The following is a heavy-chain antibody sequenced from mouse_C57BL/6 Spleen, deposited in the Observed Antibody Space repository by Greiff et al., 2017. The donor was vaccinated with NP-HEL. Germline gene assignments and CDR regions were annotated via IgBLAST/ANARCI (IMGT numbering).Heavy chain of an antibody. CDR1: GYTFTEYT. Sequence: VQLQQSGAELVKPGASVKLSCKASGYTFTEYTIHWVKQRSGQGLEWIGWFYPGSGSIKYNEKFKDKATLTADKSSSTVYMELSRLTSEDSAVYFCARHEEGGDSYGSSPHFDYWGQGTTLTVAS. CDR3: ARHEEGGDSYGSSPHFDY. CDR2: FYPGSGSI. J-gene: IGHJ2*01. V-gene: IGHV1-62-2*01. D-gene: IGHD1-1*01.